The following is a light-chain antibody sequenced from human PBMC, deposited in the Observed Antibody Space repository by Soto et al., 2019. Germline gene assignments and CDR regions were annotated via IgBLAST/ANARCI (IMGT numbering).Light chain of an antibody. CDR3: QQYYTTPVT. J-gene: IGKJ1*01. V-gene: IGKV4-1*01. CDR2: WVS. CDR1: QTVLHGSNY. Sequence: DIVMTQSPDSLSVSLGERATINCKSSQTVLHGSNYLAWYQQKAGQPPKLLIYWVSTRESGVPDRFSGSGSGTDFTLTISSLQAEDVAVYYCQQYYTTPVTFGQGTQVEI.